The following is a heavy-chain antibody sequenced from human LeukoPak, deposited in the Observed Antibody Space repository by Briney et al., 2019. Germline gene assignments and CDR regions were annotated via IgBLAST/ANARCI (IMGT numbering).Heavy chain of an antibody. D-gene: IGHD3-3*01. J-gene: IGHJ4*02. V-gene: IGHV3-15*01. CDR1: GFTFSSYG. CDR3: TTDQSFWAYVG. CDR2: IKSKADGGTA. Sequence: GGSLRLSCAASGFTFSSYGMHWVRQAPGKGLEWVGRIKSKADGGTADYAAPVKGRFTISRDDSKNTLYLQMNSLKTEDTAVYYCTTDQSFWAYVGWGQGTLVTLSS.